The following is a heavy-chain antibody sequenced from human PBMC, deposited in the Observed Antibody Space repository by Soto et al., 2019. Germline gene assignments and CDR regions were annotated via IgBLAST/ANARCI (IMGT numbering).Heavy chain of an antibody. J-gene: IGHJ3*02. CDR3: ARVGYYDGSGYNAFNI. V-gene: IGHV4-4*02. Sequence: SETLSLTCAVSGGSISSSNWWSWVRKPPGKGLEWIGEIYHSGSTNYNPYLKSRITISVDKSKNQFSQKLSTVTASDTAVYYCARVGYYDGSGYNAFNIWGQGTMVT. CDR2: IYHSGST. CDR1: GGSISSSNW. D-gene: IGHD3-22*01.